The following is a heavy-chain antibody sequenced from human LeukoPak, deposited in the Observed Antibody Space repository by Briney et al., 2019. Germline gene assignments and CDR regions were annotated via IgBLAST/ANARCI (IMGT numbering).Heavy chain of an antibody. CDR1: GFTFNSYA. CDR2: IYSGGNT. CDR3: ARRAGEYSHPYDY. Sequence: PWGSLRLSCAACGFTFNSYAVSWLREAPGKALEWVSFIYSGGNTHYSDSVEGRFTISRDNSKNTLYLQMNSLRADDTAVYYCARRAGEYSHPYDYWGQGTLVTVSS. J-gene: IGHJ4*02. V-gene: IGHV3-23*05. D-gene: IGHD4-17*01.